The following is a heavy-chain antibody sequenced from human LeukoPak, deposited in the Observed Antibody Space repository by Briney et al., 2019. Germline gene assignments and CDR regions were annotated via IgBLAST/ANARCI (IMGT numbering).Heavy chain of an antibody. D-gene: IGHD2-15*01. CDR2: INPSGGST. Sequence: EASVKVSCKASGYTFTSYYMHWVRQAPGQGLEWMGIINPSGGSTSYAQKFQGRVTMTRDMSTSTVYMELSSLRSEDTAVYYCARGQADIYCSSGSCYFFDYWGQGTLVTVSS. V-gene: IGHV1-46*01. CDR3: ARGQADIYCSSGSCYFFDY. J-gene: IGHJ4*02. CDR1: GYTFTSYY.